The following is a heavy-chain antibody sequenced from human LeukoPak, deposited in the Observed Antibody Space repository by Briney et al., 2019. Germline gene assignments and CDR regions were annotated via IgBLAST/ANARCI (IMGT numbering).Heavy chain of an antibody. CDR2: IASDGSST. D-gene: IGHD4-23*01. CDR1: GFTFSSYW. J-gene: IGHJ4*02. CDR3: ARGRPHGNDY. V-gene: IGHV3-74*01. Sequence: GSLRLSCAASGFTFSSYWMNWARQAPGKGLVWVSRIASDGSSTTYADSVKGRFSISRDNAKNTLYLQMNSLRVEDTAVYYCARGRPHGNDYWGQGTLVTASS.